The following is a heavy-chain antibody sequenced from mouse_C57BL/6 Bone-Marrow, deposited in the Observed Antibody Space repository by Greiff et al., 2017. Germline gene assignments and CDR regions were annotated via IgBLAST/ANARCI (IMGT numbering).Heavy chain of an antibody. V-gene: IGHV1-50*01. Sequence: QVQLQQPGAELVKPGASVKLSCKASGYTFTSYWMQWVKQRPGQGLEWIGEIDPSDSYTNYNQKFKGKATLTVDTSSSTAYMQLSSLTSEDSAVYYCARLGFDYWGQGTTLTVS. CDR2: IDPSDSYT. J-gene: IGHJ2*01. CDR1: GYTFTSYW. CDR3: ARLGFDY.